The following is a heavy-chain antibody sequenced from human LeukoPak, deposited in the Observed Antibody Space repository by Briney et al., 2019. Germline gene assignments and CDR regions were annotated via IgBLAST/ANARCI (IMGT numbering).Heavy chain of an antibody. CDR2: IIPIFGTA. Sequence: SVKVSCKASGGTFSSYAISWVRQAPGQGLEWMGGIIPIFGTANYAQKFQGRVTITTDESTSTAYMELSSLRSEDTAVYYCARPSDSSGYYYYYYMDVWGKGTTATVSS. CDR1: GGTFSSYA. D-gene: IGHD3-22*01. CDR3: ARPSDSSGYYYYYYMDV. V-gene: IGHV1-69*05. J-gene: IGHJ6*03.